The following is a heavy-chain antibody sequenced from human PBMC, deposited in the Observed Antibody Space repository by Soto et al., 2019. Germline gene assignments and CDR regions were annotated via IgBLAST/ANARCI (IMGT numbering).Heavy chain of an antibody. J-gene: IGHJ4*02. CDR3: ATNEGGSGSYFFDY. CDR1: GFTFSSYG. D-gene: IGHD3-10*01. Sequence: QVQLVESGGGVVQPGRSLRLSCAASGFTFSSYGMHWVRQAPGKGLEWVAVISYDGSNKYYADSVKGRFTISRDNSKNTLYLQMNSLRAEDTAVYYCATNEGGSGSYFFDYWGQGTLVTVSS. CDR2: ISYDGSNK. V-gene: IGHV3-30*03.